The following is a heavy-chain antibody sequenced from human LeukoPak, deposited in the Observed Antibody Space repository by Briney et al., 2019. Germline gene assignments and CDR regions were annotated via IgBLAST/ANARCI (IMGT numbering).Heavy chain of an antibody. D-gene: IGHD6-13*01. CDR3: ARGVLATAAGPTVGAFDI. J-gene: IGHJ3*02. V-gene: IGHV4-34*01. CDR2: INHSGST. CDR1: GGSFSGYY. Sequence: SETLSLTCAVYGGSFSGYYWSWIRQPPGKGLEWIGEINHSGSTNYNPSLKSRVTISVDTSKNQFSLKLSSVTAADTAVYYCARGVLATAAGPTVGAFDIWGQGTMVTVSS.